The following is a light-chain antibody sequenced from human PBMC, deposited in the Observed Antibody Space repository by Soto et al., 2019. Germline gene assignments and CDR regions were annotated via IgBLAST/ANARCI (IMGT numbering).Light chain of an antibody. V-gene: IGLV1-40*01. J-gene: IGLJ2*01. CDR2: GNS. Sequence: QSVLTQPPSVSGAPGQRVTISCTGTSSNIGAGYDVHWYQQLPGTAPKLLIYGNSNRPSGVPDRFSGSRSGTAASLAFTGVQAEDEADYYCQSYDSGLSAVVFGGGTKVTVL. CDR3: QSYDSGLSAVV. CDR1: SSNIGAGYD.